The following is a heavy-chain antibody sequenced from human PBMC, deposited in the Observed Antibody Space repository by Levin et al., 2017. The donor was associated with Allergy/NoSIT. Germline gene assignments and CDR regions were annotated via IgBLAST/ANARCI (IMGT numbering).Heavy chain of an antibody. CDR1: GFSFSGCW. J-gene: IGHJ4*02. D-gene: IGHD5-18*01. CDR2: IDSDGSST. Sequence: GGSLRLSCAASGFSFSGCWMHWVRQAPGKGLVWVSRIDSDGSSTDYADSVKGRFTISRDNAKNTVYLQMNSLRAEDTAVYYCTRGGRYRYDSNDYWGQGTLVTVSS. CDR3: TRGGRYRYDSNDY. V-gene: IGHV3-74*01.